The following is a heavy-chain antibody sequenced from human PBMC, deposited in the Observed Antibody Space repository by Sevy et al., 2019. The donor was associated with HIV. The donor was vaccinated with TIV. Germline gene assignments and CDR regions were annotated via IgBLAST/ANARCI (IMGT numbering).Heavy chain of an antibody. CDR3: ARGVEGVVPSPIIGLGPWAKYWSFDL. CDR2: VNH. J-gene: IGHJ2*01. V-gene: IGHV4-34*01. Sequence: SETSLTCAVSGGSFSGFSWNWIRQPPGKGLEWIGEVNHYSPSLKSRATISLDTSKNQFSLKLHSVTAADTALYFCARGVEGVVPSPIIGLGPWAKYWSFDLWGRGTLVTVSS. CDR1: GGSFSGFS. D-gene: IGHD2-2*02.